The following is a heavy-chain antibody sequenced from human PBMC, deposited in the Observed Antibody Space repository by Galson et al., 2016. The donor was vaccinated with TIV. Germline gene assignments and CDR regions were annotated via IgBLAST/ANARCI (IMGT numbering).Heavy chain of an antibody. CDR3: AKDAAYNYGFGDY. CDR1: GFTFSTYG. V-gene: IGHV3-30*02. J-gene: IGHJ4*02. D-gene: IGHD5-18*01. Sequence: FLRLSCAASGFTFSTYGMHWVRQAPGKGLEWVAFIWNDGNSKNYADSVKGRFSISRDNSKNTLYLQMNSLRTEDTAIYYCAKDAAYNYGFGDYWGQGALVTVPS. CDR2: IWNDGNSK.